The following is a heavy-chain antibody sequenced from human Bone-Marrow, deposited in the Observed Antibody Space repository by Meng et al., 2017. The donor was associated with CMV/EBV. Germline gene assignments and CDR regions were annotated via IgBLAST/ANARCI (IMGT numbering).Heavy chain of an antibody. Sequence: GESLKISCAASGFTFSDYYMTWIRQAPGKGLEWVSYISTSGSAIYYADSVRGRFTVSRDNAKNSLYLQMNSLRAEDTAVYYCARDRLAAADYGMDVWGQGTTVTVSS. CDR2: ISTSGSAI. CDR3: ARDRLAAADYGMDV. CDR1: GFTFSDYY. D-gene: IGHD6-13*01. J-gene: IGHJ6*02. V-gene: IGHV3-11*04.